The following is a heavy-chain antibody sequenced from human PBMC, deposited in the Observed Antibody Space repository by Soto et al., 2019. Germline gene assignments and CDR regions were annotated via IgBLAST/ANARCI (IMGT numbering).Heavy chain of an antibody. D-gene: IGHD3-16*02. V-gene: IGHV1-3*01. Sequence: QVQLVQSGAEVKKPGASVKVSCKASGYTFTSYAMHWVRQAXGQRLEWMGWINAGNGNTKYSQKFQGRVTITRDTSASXXXXXLXXXXXXXXXXXXXXXXXXXXXXXXXXXWLSLDYWGQGTLVTVSS. CDR3: XXXXXXXXXXXXXXWLSLDY. CDR2: INAGNGNT. CDR1: GYTFTSYA. J-gene: IGHJ4*02.